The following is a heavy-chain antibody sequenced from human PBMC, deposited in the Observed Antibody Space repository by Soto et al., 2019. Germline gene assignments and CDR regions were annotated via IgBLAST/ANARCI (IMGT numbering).Heavy chain of an antibody. CDR1: GFTFSSYS. J-gene: IGHJ4*02. Sequence: GGSLRLSCAASGFTFSSYSMNWVRQAPGKGLEWVSSISSSSSYIYYADSLKGRFTISRDDAKNSLYLQMNSLRAEDTAVYYCARDVWGTYSSGPYKEYWGQGTLGTGSS. CDR3: ARDVWGTYSSGPYKEY. D-gene: IGHD6-19*01. V-gene: IGHV3-21*01. CDR2: ISSSSSYI.